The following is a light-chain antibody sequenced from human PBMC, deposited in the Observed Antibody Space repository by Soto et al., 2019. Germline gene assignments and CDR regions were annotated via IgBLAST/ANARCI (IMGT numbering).Light chain of an antibody. Sequence: QSVLTQPRSVSGSPGQSVTISCTGTSSDVGAYNYVSWYQQYPGEAPKLMIYDVNKRPSGVPYRFSGSKSGNTASLTISGLQAEDEADYYCCPYAGSDIHYVFGTGTKVTVL. CDR3: CPYAGSDIHYV. J-gene: IGLJ1*01. CDR1: SSDVGAYNY. V-gene: IGLV2-11*01. CDR2: DVN.